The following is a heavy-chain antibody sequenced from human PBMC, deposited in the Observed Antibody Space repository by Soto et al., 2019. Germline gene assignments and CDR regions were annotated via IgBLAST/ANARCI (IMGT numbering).Heavy chain of an antibody. J-gene: IGHJ4*02. D-gene: IGHD3-16*01. CDR3: ARCGVMPFDY. CDR1: GGTFSSYT. V-gene: IGHV1-69*02. Sequence: QVQLVQSGAEVKKPGSSVKVSCKASGGTFSSYTINWVRQAPGQGLEWMGRIIPILGIANYAQKFQGRVTITADKSTSRAYMVLSSLRSEDTAVYYCARCGVMPFDYWGQGTQVTVSS. CDR2: IIPILGIA.